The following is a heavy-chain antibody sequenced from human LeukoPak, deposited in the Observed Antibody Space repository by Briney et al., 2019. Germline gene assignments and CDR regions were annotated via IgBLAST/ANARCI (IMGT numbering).Heavy chain of an antibody. CDR3: ARRRYCSGGSCQKEGNYYFDY. Sequence: SETLSLTCTVSGGSISSGGYYWSWIRQHPGKGLEWIGYIDYSGSTYYNPSLKSRVTISVDTSKNQFSLKLSSVTAADTAVYYCARRRYCSGGSCQKEGNYYFDYWGQGTLVTVSS. V-gene: IGHV4-31*03. CDR1: GGSISSGGYY. J-gene: IGHJ4*02. CDR2: IDYSGST. D-gene: IGHD2-15*01.